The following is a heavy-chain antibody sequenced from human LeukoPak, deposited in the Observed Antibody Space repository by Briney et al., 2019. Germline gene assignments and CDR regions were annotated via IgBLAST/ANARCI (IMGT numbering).Heavy chain of an antibody. CDR2: IYPGDSDT. J-gene: IGHJ4*02. CDR1: GYSFTNYW. CDR3: ARRQYCIGGSCKADY. Sequence: GESLKISCKGSGYSFTNYWIAWVRQMPGEGLEWMGIIYPGDSDTRYSPSFQGQVTISADKSINTAYLQWSSLKASDTAMYYCARRQYCIGGSCKADYWGQGTLVTVSS. D-gene: IGHD2-15*01. V-gene: IGHV5-51*01.